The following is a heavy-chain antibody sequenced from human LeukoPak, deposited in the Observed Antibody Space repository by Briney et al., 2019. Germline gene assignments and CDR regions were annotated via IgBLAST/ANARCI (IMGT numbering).Heavy chain of an antibody. V-gene: IGHV3-48*01. CDR1: GFTVITND. Sequence: PGGPLRLSCAASGFTVITNDMTWVRQAPGKGLEWVSHIGGTIDYADSVKGRFTISRDNAKHSLYLQMNSLRVEDTAVYFCARDYSYAFDYWGQGILVTVSS. D-gene: IGHD5-18*01. CDR2: IGGTI. J-gene: IGHJ4*02. CDR3: ARDYSYAFDY.